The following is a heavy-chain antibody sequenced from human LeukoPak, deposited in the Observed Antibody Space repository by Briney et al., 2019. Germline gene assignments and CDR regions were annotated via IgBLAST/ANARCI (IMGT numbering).Heavy chain of an antibody. CDR2: IKQDESEK. J-gene: IGHJ4*02. V-gene: IGHV3-7*01. CDR3: ARVGRDSKYGYFDF. D-gene: IGHD4-11*01. CDR1: GFTFSTYW. Sequence: GGSLRLSCAASGFTFSTYWMSWASQAPGKGLGWVANIKQDESEKYYMDSVKGRFTISRDNAKNSLSLQMSSLRADDTAVYYCARVGRDSKYGYFDFWGQGTLVTVSS.